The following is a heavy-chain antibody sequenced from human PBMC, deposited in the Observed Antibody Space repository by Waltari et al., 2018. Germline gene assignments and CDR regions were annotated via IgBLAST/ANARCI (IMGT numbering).Heavy chain of an antibody. Sequence: EVQMVESGGGLMKPGDSLRLPCAASGFTFTPAGLTWVRQAPGKGLEWVGRIKSKSDGATTDYAAPVRGRFSISRDDSQNMVFLQMNSLRTEDTAVYYCTTLDAPWGGWGHGTLVTVSS. CDR1: GFTFTPAG. CDR2: IKSKSDGATT. CDR3: TTLDAPWGG. J-gene: IGHJ4*01. V-gene: IGHV3-15*01. D-gene: IGHD7-27*01.